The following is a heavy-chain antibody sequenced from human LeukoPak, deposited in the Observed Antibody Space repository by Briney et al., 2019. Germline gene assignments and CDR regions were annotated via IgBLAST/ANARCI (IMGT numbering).Heavy chain of an antibody. V-gene: IGHV3-33*01. CDR2: IWNDGSNK. CDR3: ARSTSSEYDIYHFDY. J-gene: IGHJ4*02. D-gene: IGHD3-9*01. Sequence: PGGSLRLSCAASGFTFSSYGMHWVRQAPGKGLEWVAVIWNDGSNKYYADSVKGRFTISRDNSKNTLYLEMNSLRAEDTAVYYCARSTSSEYDIYHFDYWGQGTLVTVSS. CDR1: GFTFSSYG.